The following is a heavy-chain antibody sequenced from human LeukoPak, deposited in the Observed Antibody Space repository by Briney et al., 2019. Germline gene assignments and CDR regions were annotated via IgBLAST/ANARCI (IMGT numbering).Heavy chain of an antibody. D-gene: IGHD6-6*01. CDR3: AGTIAAPPYYFDY. V-gene: IGHV1-69*01. J-gene: IGHJ4*02. Sequence: ASVKVSCKASGGTFSSYAISWVRQAPGQGLEWMGGIIPVFGTANYAQKFQGRVTITADESTSTAYMELSSLRSEDTAVYYCAGTIAAPPYYFDYWGQGTLVTVSS. CDR1: GGTFSSYA. CDR2: IIPVFGTA.